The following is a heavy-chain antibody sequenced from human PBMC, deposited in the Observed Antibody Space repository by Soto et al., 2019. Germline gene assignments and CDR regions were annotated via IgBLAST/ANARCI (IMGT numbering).Heavy chain of an antibody. CDR2: VKGDGSER. D-gene: IGHD1-1*01. V-gene: IGHV3-7*04. CDR1: GFKFSTFW. CDR3: ARGYPDY. Sequence: EVQLVESGGGLVQPGGSLRLSCAASGFKFSTFWMSWVRQAPGKGLEWVANVKGDGSERYYVDSVKGRFTISRDNAKNSLHLQMNSLTGEDTAVYYCARGYPDYWGQGTLVTVSS. J-gene: IGHJ4*02.